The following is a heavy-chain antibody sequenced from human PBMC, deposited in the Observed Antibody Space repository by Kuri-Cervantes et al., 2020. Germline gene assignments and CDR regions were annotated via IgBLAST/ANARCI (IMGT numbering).Heavy chain of an antibody. Sequence: GGSLRLSCSDSGFTFSSYAMHWVRQAPGKGLEWVAVISYDGSNKYYADSVKGRFTISRDNSKNTLYLQMNSLRAEDTAVYYCAEARAVLRFLEWEPDQNYYYYGMDVWGQGTTVTVSS. V-gene: IGHV3-30-3*01. CDR3: AEARAVLRFLEWEPDQNYYYYGMDV. CDR1: GFTFSSYA. J-gene: IGHJ6*02. CDR2: ISYDGSNK. D-gene: IGHD3-3*01.